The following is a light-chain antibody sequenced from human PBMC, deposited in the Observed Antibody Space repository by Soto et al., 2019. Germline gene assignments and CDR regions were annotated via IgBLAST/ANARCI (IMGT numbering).Light chain of an antibody. V-gene: IGKV3-15*01. Sequence: EIVMTQPPATLSVSPGERATLSFRASQSVSSNLAWYQQKPGQAPRLLIYGASTRATGIPARFSGSGSGTEFTLTISSLQSEDFAVYYCQQYNNWWTFGQGTKVDI. J-gene: IGKJ1*01. CDR1: QSVSSN. CDR3: QQYNNWWT. CDR2: GAS.